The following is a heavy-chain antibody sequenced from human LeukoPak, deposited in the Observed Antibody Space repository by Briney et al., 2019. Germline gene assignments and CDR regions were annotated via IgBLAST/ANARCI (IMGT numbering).Heavy chain of an antibody. V-gene: IGHV4-30-2*01. CDR2: IYHSGST. CDR1: GGSISSGGYS. Sequence: PSETLSLTCAVSGGSISSGGYSWSWIRQPPGKGLEWIGYIYHSGSTYYNPSLKSRVTISVDTSKNQFSLKLSSVTAADTAVYYCARVYYDILTGLVGAFDIWGQGTMVTVSS. J-gene: IGHJ3*02. D-gene: IGHD3-9*01. CDR3: ARVYYDILTGLVGAFDI.